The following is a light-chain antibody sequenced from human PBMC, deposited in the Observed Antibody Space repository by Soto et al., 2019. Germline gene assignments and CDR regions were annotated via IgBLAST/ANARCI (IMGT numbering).Light chain of an antibody. CDR3: PPRSNGVT. J-gene: IGKJ3*01. V-gene: IGKV3-11*01. Sequence: EIVLTQSPATLSLSPGERATLSCRASQSVGISLAWYQQKPGQALRLLIYDESKRATGIPARFSCSGSGTAFDLTSISLDPEAYEVYYCPPRSNGVTFGPGTKVHIK. CDR1: QSVGIS. CDR2: DES.